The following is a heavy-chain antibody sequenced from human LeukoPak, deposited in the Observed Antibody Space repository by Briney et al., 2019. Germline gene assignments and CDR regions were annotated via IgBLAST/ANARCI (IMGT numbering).Heavy chain of an antibody. D-gene: IGHD1-26*01. J-gene: IGHJ6*02. CDR2: ITGSSSSI. Sequence: GGSLRLSCAASGVTFSSYSMKWVGQAPGKGLEGVSCITGSSSSISYADSVRGRFTISRDNAKNSLYLQMNSLRVEDTAVFYCAREGMAATLYFGMDVWGQGTTVTVSS. CDR1: GVTFSSYS. CDR3: AREGMAATLYFGMDV. V-gene: IGHV3-21*01.